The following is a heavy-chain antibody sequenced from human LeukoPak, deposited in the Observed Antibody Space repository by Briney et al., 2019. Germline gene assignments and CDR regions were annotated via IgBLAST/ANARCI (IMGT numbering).Heavy chain of an antibody. V-gene: IGHV3-30-3*01. CDR3: ARVRGAFDY. Sequence: PGRSLRLSCAASGFTFSSYAMHWVRQAPGKGLEWVAVISYDGSNKYYADSVKGRFTISRDNSKNTLYLQMNSLRAEDTAVYYCARVRGAFDYWGQGTLVTVSS. D-gene: IGHD1-26*01. J-gene: IGHJ4*02. CDR2: ISYDGSNK. CDR1: GFTFSSYA.